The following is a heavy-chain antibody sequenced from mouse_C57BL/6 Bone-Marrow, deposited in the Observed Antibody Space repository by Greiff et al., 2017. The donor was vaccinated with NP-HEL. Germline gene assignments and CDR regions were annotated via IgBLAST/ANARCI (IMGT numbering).Heavy chain of an antibody. CDR1: GYTFTSYG. V-gene: IGHV1-81*01. J-gene: IGHJ3*01. CDR2: IYPRSGNT. D-gene: IGHD2-5*01. Sequence: QVQLQQSGAELARPGASVKLSCKASGYTFTSYGISWVKQRTGQGLEWIGEIYPRSGNTYYNEKFKGKATLTADKSSSTAYMELRSLTSEDSAVYFCASGAYYSNYAFAYWGQGTLVTVSA. CDR3: ASGAYYSNYAFAY.